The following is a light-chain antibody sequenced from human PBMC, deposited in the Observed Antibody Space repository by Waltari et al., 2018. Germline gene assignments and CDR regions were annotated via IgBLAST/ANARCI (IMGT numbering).Light chain of an antibody. Sequence: QLVLTQSPSASASLGASVTLTCTLSSGHTNYAIAWHQQQPEKGTRYLMKLNSDGSHTKGDGIPDRFSGSSSGAERYLTISSLQSEDEADYYCQTWATGIQVFGGGTKLTVL. J-gene: IGLJ2*01. CDR2: LNSDGSH. CDR3: QTWATGIQV. CDR1: SGHTNYA. V-gene: IGLV4-69*01.